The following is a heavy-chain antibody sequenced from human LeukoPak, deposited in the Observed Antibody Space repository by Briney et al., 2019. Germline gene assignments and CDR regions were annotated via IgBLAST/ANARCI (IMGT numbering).Heavy chain of an antibody. Sequence: SGTLSLTCTVSGGSISSYYWSWIRQPPGKGLEWIGYIYYSGSTNYNPSLKSRVTISVDTSKNQFSLKLSSVTAADTAVYYCARDGVLTGGNWFDPWGQGTLVTVSS. CDR1: GGSISSYY. V-gene: IGHV4-59*01. D-gene: IGHD3-9*01. J-gene: IGHJ5*02. CDR3: ARDGVLTGGNWFDP. CDR2: IYYSGST.